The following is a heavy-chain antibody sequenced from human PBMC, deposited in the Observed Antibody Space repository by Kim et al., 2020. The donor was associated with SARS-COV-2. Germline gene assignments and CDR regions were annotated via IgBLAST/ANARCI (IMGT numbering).Heavy chain of an antibody. D-gene: IGHD3-22*01. CDR1: GFTFSSYA. V-gene: IGHV3-23*01. CDR3: AKDLITMIVVGDFDY. Sequence: GGSLRLSCAASGFTFSSYAMSWVRQAPGKGLEWVSAISGSGGSTYYADSVKGPFTISRDNSKNTLYLQMNSLRAEDTAVYYCAKDLITMIVVGDFDYWGQGTLVTVSS. CDR2: ISGSGGST. J-gene: IGHJ4*02.